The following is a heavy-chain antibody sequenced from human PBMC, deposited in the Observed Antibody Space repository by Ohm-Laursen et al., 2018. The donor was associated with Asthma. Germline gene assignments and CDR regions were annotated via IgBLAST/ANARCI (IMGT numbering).Heavy chain of an antibody. V-gene: IGHV3-7*01. CDR1: GFTFSSYW. J-gene: IGHJ4*02. CDR3: ARDSDYYDSSGYLV. D-gene: IGHD3-22*01. CDR2: IKQDGSEK. Sequence: SLRLSCAAPGFTFSSYWMSWVRQAPGKGLEWVANIKQDGSEKYYVDSVKGRFTISRDNAKNSLYLQMNSLRAEDTAVYYCARDSDYYDSSGYLVWGQGTLVTVSS.